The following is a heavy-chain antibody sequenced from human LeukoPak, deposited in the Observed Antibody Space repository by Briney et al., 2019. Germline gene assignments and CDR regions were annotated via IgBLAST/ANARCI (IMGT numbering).Heavy chain of an antibody. Sequence: SETLSLTCTVSGGSISSGSYYWSWIRQPAGKGLEWIGRIYTSGSTNYNPSLKSRVTTSVDTSKNQFSLKLSSVTAADTAVYYCARGSSSPLDYWGQGTLVTVSS. CDR3: ARGSSSPLDY. CDR1: GGSISSGSYY. CDR2: IYTSGST. V-gene: IGHV4-61*02. J-gene: IGHJ4*02. D-gene: IGHD6-6*01.